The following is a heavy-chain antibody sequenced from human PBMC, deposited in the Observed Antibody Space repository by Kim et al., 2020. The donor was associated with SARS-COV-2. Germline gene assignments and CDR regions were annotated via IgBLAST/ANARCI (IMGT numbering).Heavy chain of an antibody. J-gene: IGHJ4*02. CDR2: IYYSGNT. V-gene: IGHV4-31*03. CDR3: APFDKTDYGSGTYNFDY. Sequence: SETLSLTCTVSGDSISSGAHFWSWIRQHPGKGLEWIGYIYYSGNTYYNPSLKSRVTISVDTSKNQYSLKLNSVTAADTAVYYCAPFDKTDYGSGTYNFDYWGQGTLVTVSS. CDR1: GDSISSGAHF. D-gene: IGHD3-10*01.